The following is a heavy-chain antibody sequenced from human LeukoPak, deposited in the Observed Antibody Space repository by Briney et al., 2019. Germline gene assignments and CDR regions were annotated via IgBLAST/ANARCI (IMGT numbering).Heavy chain of an antibody. Sequence: ASVKVSCKASGYTFTSYGISWVRQTPGQGLEWMGWISAYNGNTNYAQKLQGRVTMTTDTSTSTAYMELRSLRSDDTAVYYCARPTHYYGSGSSDYFDYWGQGTLVTVSS. CDR1: GYTFTSYG. J-gene: IGHJ4*02. CDR3: ARPTHYYGSGSSDYFDY. CDR2: ISAYNGNT. V-gene: IGHV1-18*01. D-gene: IGHD3-10*01.